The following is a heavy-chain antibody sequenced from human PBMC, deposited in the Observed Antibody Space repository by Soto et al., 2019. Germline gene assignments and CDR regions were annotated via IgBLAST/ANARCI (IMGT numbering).Heavy chain of an antibody. D-gene: IGHD3-10*01. Sequence: QLQLQESGPGLVKPSETLSLTCTVSGGSISSSSYYWGWIRQPPGKGLECIGSISYSGSTYYNPSLKSRVTISVDTSKNQFSLKLTSVTAADTAVYYCARTRSRVGELHNWFDPWGQGTLVTVSS. CDR3: ARTRSRVGELHNWFDP. V-gene: IGHV4-39*01. J-gene: IGHJ5*02. CDR1: GGSISSSSYY. CDR2: ISYSGST.